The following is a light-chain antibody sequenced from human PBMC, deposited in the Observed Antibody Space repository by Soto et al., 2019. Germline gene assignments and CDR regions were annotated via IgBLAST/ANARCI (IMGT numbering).Light chain of an antibody. V-gene: IGKV3-11*01. J-gene: IGKJ1*01. CDR2: DTS. Sequence: EIVLTQSPATLSLSPGERATLSCRASQSVSSFLAWYRQKPGQSPRLLTYDTSNRATGIPARFSGSGSGTDFTLTISRLEPEDFAVYYCQQYGSLSWTFGQGTKVDI. CDR1: QSVSSF. CDR3: QQYGSLSWT.